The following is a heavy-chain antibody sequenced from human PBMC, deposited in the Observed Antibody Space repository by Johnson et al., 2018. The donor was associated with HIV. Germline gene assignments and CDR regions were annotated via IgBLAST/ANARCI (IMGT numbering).Heavy chain of an antibody. CDR1: GFTFDDYA. V-gene: IGHV3-9*01. Sequence: VQLVESGGGLVQPGRSLRLSCAASGFTFDDYAMHWVRQAPGKGLEWVSGISWNSGSIGYGDSVKGRFTISRDNSKNTLDLQMNNLRTEDSGVYYCAKSYCPGCDGFDIWGQGTMVTVSS. J-gene: IGHJ3*02. D-gene: IGHD2-21*01. CDR3: AKSYCPGCDGFDI. CDR2: ISWNSGSI.